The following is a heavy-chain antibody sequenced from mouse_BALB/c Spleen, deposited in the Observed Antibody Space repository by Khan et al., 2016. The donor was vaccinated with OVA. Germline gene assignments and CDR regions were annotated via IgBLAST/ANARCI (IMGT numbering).Heavy chain of an antibody. CDR2: IYPGDGST. V-gene: IGHV1S33*01. D-gene: IGHD2-4*01. CDR3: ARRDYDTLDY. Sequence: KSGPELVKPGALVKISCKASGYTFTSYDINWVKQRPGQGLEWIGWIYPGDGSTKYNEKFKGKATLTADKSSSTAYMQLSSLTSENSAVYFCARRDYDTLDYWGQGTTLTVSS. CDR1: GYTFTSYD. J-gene: IGHJ2*01.